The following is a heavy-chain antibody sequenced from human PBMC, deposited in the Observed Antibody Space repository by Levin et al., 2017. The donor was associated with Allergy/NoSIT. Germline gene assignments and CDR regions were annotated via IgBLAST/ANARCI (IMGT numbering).Heavy chain of an antibody. V-gene: IGHV3-11*05. CDR1: LFYFSVFY. CDR3: VRGRDVADY. Sequence: LSFSSFLFYFSVFYFIWVRQAPWPFLSFFSSLLSLWPSRPSADSVKGRFTISRDNAKNSMDLQMNGLRAEDSAVYYCVRGRDVADYWGQGTLVTVSS. J-gene: IGHJ4*02. CDR2: LLSLWPSR. D-gene: IGHD3-10*02.